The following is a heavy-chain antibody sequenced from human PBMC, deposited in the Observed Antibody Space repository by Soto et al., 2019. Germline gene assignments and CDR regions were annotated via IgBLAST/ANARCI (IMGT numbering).Heavy chain of an antibody. Sequence: SETLSLTCTVSGGSISSGDYYWSWIRQPPGKGLEWIGHIYYSGSTYYNPSLKSRVTISVDTSKNQFSLKLSSATAADTAVYYCASSTPNCGGGSCYSPSNTWFDPWGQGTLVTVSS. CDR3: ASSTPNCGGGSCYSPSNTWFDP. CDR2: IYYSGST. J-gene: IGHJ5*02. CDR1: GGSISSGDYY. D-gene: IGHD2-15*01. V-gene: IGHV4-30-4*01.